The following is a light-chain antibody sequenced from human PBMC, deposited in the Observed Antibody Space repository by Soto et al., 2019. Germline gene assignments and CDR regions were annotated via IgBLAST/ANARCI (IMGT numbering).Light chain of an antibody. V-gene: IGLV2-14*02. CDR3: TSYTRGPLYV. CDR2: GVS. CDR1: STLVPSSCF. Sequence: QSALTQPASVPGSPGQSLPISGAGNSTLVPSSCFGTCEQHHPGKDRRLILYGVSHRPSGMCTRFSRYPSADTATLTISSLQGEDEADYFCTSYTRGPLYVFESGRQVTGL. J-gene: IGLJ1*01.